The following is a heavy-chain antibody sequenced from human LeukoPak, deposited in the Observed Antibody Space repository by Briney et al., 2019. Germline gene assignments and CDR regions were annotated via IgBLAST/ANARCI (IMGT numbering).Heavy chain of an antibody. D-gene: IGHD3-3*01. J-gene: IGHJ4*02. CDR1: GGSFSGYY. CDR2: IKHSVST. CDR3: ARACYDFWSSYFDY. Sequence: PETLSLTCAVYGGSFSGYYWSWIRQPPGEGLEWIGEIKHSVSTNYNPSLKSRVTISVDTSKNQFSLKLSSVTAADTAVYYCARACYDFWSSYFDYWGQGTLVTVSS. V-gene: IGHV4-34*01.